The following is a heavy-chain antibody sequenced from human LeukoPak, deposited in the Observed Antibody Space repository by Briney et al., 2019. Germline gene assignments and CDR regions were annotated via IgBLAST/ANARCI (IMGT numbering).Heavy chain of an antibody. J-gene: IGHJ4*02. CDR2: ISNSGST. Sequence: SETLSLTCTVSGGSISSYYWSWIRQPPGKGLEWVGYISNSGSTNNNPSPKSRLTMSIDTSKNQFSLRLNSVTAADTAVYYCARADSGYSFDNWGQGKLVTVSS. CDR1: GGSISSYY. CDR3: ARADSGYSFDN. D-gene: IGHD3-22*01. V-gene: IGHV4-59*01.